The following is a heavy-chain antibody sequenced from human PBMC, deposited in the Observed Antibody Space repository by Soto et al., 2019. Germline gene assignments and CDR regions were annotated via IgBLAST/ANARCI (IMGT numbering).Heavy chain of an antibody. D-gene: IGHD6-19*01. CDR1: GGSFSGYY. CDR3: ARLRAVAGTCFDS. Sequence: SETLSLTCAVYGGSFSGYYWSWIRQPLGKGLEWIGEINHSGSTNYNPSLKSRVTISVDTSKNQFSLKLSSVTAADTAVYYCARLRAVAGTCFDSGGQGTLVTVSS. V-gene: IGHV4-34*01. CDR2: INHSGST. J-gene: IGHJ4*02.